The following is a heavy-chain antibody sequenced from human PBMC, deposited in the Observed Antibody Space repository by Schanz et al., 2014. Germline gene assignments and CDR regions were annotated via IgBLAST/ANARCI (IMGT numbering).Heavy chain of an antibody. Sequence: EVQVLESGEGLVEAGGSLRLSCAASGFTVRTFAMDWVRQAPGKGLEWVSYISSSGSYTNYADSVKGRFTISRDNAKNSLFLQMNSLRAEDTAVYYCAGGEYQLLYGNWGQGTLVNVSS. V-gene: IGHV3-48*01. CDR2: ISSSGSYT. D-gene: IGHD2-2*02. CDR1: GFTVRTFA. CDR3: AGGEYQLLYGN. J-gene: IGHJ4*02.